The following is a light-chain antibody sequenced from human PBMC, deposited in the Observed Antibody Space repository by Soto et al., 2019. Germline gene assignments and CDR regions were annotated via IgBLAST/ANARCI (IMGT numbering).Light chain of an antibody. CDR3: QQRSNWRYT. CDR1: QSVSSY. J-gene: IGKJ2*01. Sequence: EIVLTQSPATLSLSPGERATLSCRASQSVSSYLAWYQQKPGQAPRLLIYDASNRATGIPARFSGSGSGTDFTLTISSPEPEDFAVYYCQQRSNWRYTFGQGTKLEIK. V-gene: IGKV3-11*01. CDR2: DAS.